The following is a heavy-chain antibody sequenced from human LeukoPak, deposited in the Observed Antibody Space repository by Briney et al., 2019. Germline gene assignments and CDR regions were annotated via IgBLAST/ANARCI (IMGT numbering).Heavy chain of an antibody. CDR3: AKLGVTLPYFDY. J-gene: IGHJ4*02. Sequence: GGSLRLSCAASGFTFPSYAMHWVRQAPGKGLEWLAVISYDGSNKYYADSVKGRFTISRDNSKNTLYLQMNSLRAEDTAVYYCAKLGVTLPYFDYWGQGTLVTVSS. CDR1: GFTFPSYA. CDR2: ISYDGSNK. D-gene: IGHD4-23*01. V-gene: IGHV3-30-3*02.